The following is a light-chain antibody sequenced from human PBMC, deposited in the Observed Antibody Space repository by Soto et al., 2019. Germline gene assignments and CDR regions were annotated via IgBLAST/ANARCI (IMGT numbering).Light chain of an antibody. CDR2: AAS. J-gene: IGKJ2*01. CDR1: QGIRND. CDR3: LQHNSYPYT. Sequence: DIQMTQSPSSLSASVGDRVTITCQASQGIRNDLGWYQQKPGKAPKRLIYAASSLQSGVPSRFSGSGSGTXXXXXXXXXXXXXFATYYCLQHNSYPYTFGQXXKLEIX. V-gene: IGKV1-17*01.